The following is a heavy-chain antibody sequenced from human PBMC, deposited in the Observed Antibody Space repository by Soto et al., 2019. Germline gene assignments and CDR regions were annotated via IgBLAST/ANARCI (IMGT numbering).Heavy chain of an antibody. CDR2: IIPVLGLA. CDR3: ARDPPGLSPGP. Sequence: QVQLVQSGAEVKKPGSSVKVSCKASGGTFSSYTISWVRQAPGQGLEWMGRIIPVLGLANYAQKFQGRVTITADNSTSTDDMELISLRSEDTAVYYCARDPPGLSPGPWGQGTLVTVSS. D-gene: IGHD3-10*01. V-gene: IGHV1-69*08. CDR1: GGTFSSYT. J-gene: IGHJ5*02.